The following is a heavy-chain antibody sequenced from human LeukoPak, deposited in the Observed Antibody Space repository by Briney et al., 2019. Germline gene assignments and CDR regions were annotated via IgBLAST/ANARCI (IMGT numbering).Heavy chain of an antibody. CDR2: IYHSGST. J-gene: IGHJ4*02. D-gene: IGHD6-13*01. CDR3: ARDPRIAAVDYFDY. Sequence: SETLSLTCTVSGGSISSGGYYWSWIRQPPGKGLEWIGYIYHSGSTYYNPSLKSRVTISVDTSKNQFSLKLSSVTAADTAVYYCARDPRIAAVDYFDYWGQGTLVTVSS. CDR1: GGSISSGGYY. V-gene: IGHV4-30-2*01.